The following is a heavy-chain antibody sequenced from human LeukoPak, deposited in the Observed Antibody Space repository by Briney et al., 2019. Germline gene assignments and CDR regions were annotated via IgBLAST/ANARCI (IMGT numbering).Heavy chain of an antibody. J-gene: IGHJ3*02. V-gene: IGHV4-39*07. CDR1: GGSISSSSYY. CDR3: ARGPPDCSSTSCYAFDALDI. Sequence: SETLSLTCTVSGGSISSSSYYWGWIRQPPGKGLEWIGSIYYSGSTYYNPSLKSRVTISVDTSKNQFSLKLGSVTAADTAVYYCARGPPDCSSTSCYAFDALDIWGQGTMVTVSS. CDR2: IYYSGST. D-gene: IGHD2-2*01.